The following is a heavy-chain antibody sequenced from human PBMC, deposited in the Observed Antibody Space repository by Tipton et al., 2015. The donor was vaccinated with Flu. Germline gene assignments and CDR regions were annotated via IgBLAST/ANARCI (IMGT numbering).Heavy chain of an antibody. CDR1: GYTFTNYG. V-gene: IGHV1-18*01. Sequence: QLVQSGAEVKKPGASMKVSCKASGYTFTNYGISWVRQAPGQGLEWMGWISAYNENTNYAQKLQGRVTMTTDTSTSTAYMELRSLRSDDTAVYYCARDDPGDSSGYYLAYFDYWGQGTLVTVSS. J-gene: IGHJ4*02. CDR2: ISAYNENT. CDR3: ARDDPGDSSGYYLAYFDY. D-gene: IGHD3-22*01.